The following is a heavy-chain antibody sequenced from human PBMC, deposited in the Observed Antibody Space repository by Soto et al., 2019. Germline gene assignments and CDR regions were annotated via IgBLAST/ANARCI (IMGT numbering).Heavy chain of an antibody. Sequence: PGGSLRLSCAASGFTFSGYAMSWVRQAPGKGLEWVSGISGSADSTNYADSVKGRFTISRDNSKSKLYPQMNSLRAEDTAVYYCAKDVHYDILTGIEYFHHWAQGTLVTVSS. V-gene: IGHV3-23*01. CDR2: ISGSADST. J-gene: IGHJ1*01. CDR3: AKDVHYDILTGIEYFHH. D-gene: IGHD3-9*01. CDR1: GFTFSGYA.